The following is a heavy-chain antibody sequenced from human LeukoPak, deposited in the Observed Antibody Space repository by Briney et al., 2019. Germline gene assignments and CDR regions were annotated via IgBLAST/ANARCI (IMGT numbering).Heavy chain of an antibody. CDR2: IIPIFGTA. CDR1: GGTFSSYA. D-gene: IGHD5-18*01. Sequence: SVKVSCKAAGGTFSSYAISWVRQAPGQGHEWMGGIIPIFGTANYAQKFQGRVTITADESTSTAYMELSSLRSEDTAVYYCARGDTAMVTGFDYWGQGTLVTVSS. CDR3: ARGDTAMVTGFDY. J-gene: IGHJ4*02. V-gene: IGHV1-69*13.